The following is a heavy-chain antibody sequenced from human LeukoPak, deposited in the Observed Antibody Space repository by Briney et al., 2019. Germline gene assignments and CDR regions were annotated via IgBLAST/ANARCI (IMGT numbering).Heavy chain of an antibody. D-gene: IGHD2-2*01. J-gene: IGHJ5*01. CDR2: INPSGGSP. Sequence: ASVKVSCKASGYTFTSSFMHWVRQAPGQGLEWMGIINPSGGSPTYAQTFQGRVTMTRDTSTSTVYMELSSLRSEDTAMYYCARDSSSSSLADSWGQGTLVTVSS. V-gene: IGHV1-46*01. CDR3: ARDSSSSSLADS. CDR1: GYTFTSSF.